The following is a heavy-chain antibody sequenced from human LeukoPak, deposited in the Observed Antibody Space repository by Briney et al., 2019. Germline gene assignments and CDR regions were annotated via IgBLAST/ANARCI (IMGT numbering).Heavy chain of an antibody. Sequence: ASVKVSCKSSGYTFTGYYLHLVRLAPGQGLEWVGGINPHRGGTNYAQKFQGRGTMTRDTSISTVYVDLHSQRADEAGVDDCVSKIAANDPDAFDLWPQGTMVTVSS. CDR2: INPHRGGT. J-gene: IGHJ3*01. V-gene: IGHV1-2*02. CDR3: VSKIAANDPDAFDL. CDR1: GYTFTGYY. D-gene: IGHD6-13*01.